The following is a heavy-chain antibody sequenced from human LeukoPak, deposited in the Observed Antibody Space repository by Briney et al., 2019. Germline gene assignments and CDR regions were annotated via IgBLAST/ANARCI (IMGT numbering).Heavy chain of an antibody. V-gene: IGHV3-23*01. J-gene: IGHJ5*02. CDR2: ISGSGGST. CDR3: AKQGPFSSGSYSYNWFDP. CDR1: GFTFSSYA. Sequence: GGSLRLSCAASGFTFSSYAMSWVRQAPGKGLEWVSAISGSGGSTYYADSVKGRFTISRDNSKNTLYPQMNSLRAEDTAVYYCAKQGPFSSGSYSYNWFDPWGQGTLVTVSS. D-gene: IGHD1-26*01.